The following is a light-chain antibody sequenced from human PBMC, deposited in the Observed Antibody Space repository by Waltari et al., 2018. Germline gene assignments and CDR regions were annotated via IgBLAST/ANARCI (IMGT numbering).Light chain of an antibody. V-gene: IGLV2-14*03. J-gene: IGLJ2*01. CDR2: DVY. CDR1: SSNVGGYDF. CDR3: SSYTSISTSVV. Sequence: QSALTQPASVSGSPGQPITISCTGTSSNVGGYDFTPWYQQYPGKAPKLVIYDVYYRPSGVSDRFSASKSGNTASLTISGLQTEDEADYYCSSYTSISTSVVFGGGTKLTVL.